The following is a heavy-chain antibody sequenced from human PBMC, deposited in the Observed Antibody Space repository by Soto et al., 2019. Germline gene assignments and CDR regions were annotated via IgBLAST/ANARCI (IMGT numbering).Heavy chain of an antibody. J-gene: IGHJ6*02. Sequence: GGSLRLSCAASGFTFSSYAMSWVRQAPGKGLEWVSAISGSGGSTYYADSVKGRFTIFRDNSKNTLYLQMNSLRAEDTAVYYCAKHRISTVTTVWTSYYYYGMDVWGQGTTVTVSS. CDR3: AKHRISTVTTVWTSYYYYGMDV. D-gene: IGHD4-17*01. CDR1: GFTFSSYA. V-gene: IGHV3-23*01. CDR2: ISGSGGST.